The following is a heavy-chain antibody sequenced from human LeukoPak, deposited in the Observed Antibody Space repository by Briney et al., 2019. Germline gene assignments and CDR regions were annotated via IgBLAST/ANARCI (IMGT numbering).Heavy chain of an antibody. CDR2: IYTSGST. CDR3: ARERYAPPGNDY. D-gene: IGHD1-1*01. V-gene: IGHV4-61*02. CDR1: GGSISSDSYY. Sequence: SQTLSLTCTVSGGSISSDSYYWSWIRQPAGKGLEWIGRIYTSGSTNYNPSLKSRVTISVDTSKNQFSLKLSSVTAADTAVYYCARERYAPPGNDYWGQGTLVTVSS. J-gene: IGHJ4*02.